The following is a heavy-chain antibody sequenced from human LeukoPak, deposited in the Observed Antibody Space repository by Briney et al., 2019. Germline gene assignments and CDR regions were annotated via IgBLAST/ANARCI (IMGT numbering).Heavy chain of an antibody. CDR2: IKQDGSEK. CDR1: GLIFSNYW. CDR3: ARGHTILAY. V-gene: IGHV3-7*01. J-gene: IGHJ4*02. Sequence: GGSLRLSCSASGLIFSNYWMSWFRQAPGKGLEWVANIKQDGSEKYYVDSVKGRFTISRDNAKNSLYLLMNSLRAEDTAVYYCARGHTILAYWGQGTLVIVSS. D-gene: IGHD3-3*01.